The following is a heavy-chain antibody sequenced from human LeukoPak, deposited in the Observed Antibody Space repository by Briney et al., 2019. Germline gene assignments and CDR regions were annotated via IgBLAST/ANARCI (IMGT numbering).Heavy chain of an antibody. CDR1: GFTFRSYG. J-gene: IGHJ5*02. V-gene: IGHV3-30*02. CDR3: AKSPDYNNWFDP. CDR2: IRYDGTNK. Sequence: GGSLRLSCAASGFTFRSYGMHWVRQAPGKGLEWVAIIRYDGTNKYYADSVKGRFTISRDNSKNTLYLQMNSLRAEDTAVYYCAKSPDYNNWFDPWGQGTLVTVSS. D-gene: IGHD4-11*01.